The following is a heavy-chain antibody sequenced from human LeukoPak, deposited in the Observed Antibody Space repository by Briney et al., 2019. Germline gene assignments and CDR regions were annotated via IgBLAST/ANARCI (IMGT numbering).Heavy chain of an antibody. V-gene: IGHV3-9*01. Sequence: PGGSLRLSCEASGFTFDDSAVHWVRQVPGKGLEWVSGITWNSGSIGYADSVKGRFTISRDSAKNSLYLQMDSLRGDDTALYFCASACWDDEVYWGQGALVTVSS. CDR2: ITWNSGSI. D-gene: IGHD1-1*01. CDR3: ASACWDDEVY. CDR1: GFTFDDSA. J-gene: IGHJ4*02.